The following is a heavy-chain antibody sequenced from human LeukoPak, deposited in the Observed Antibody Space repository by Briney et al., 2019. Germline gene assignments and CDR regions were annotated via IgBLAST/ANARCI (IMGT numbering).Heavy chain of an antibody. Sequence: GGSLRLSCAASGFALEDYGMSWVRQGPGKGLEWVSGVNWNGDNTGYADSVKGRFNISRDNAKKSLSLEMNSLRAEDTAVYYCARGYFGSGRYAHPDDPFDIRGQGTRVTVSS. J-gene: IGHJ3*02. V-gene: IGHV3-20*04. D-gene: IGHD3-22*01. CDR1: GFALEDYG. CDR3: ARGYFGSGRYAHPDDPFDI. CDR2: VNWNGDNT.